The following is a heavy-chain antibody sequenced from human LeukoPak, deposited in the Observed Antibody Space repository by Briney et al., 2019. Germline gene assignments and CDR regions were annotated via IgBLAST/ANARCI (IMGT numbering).Heavy chain of an antibody. CDR3: AKDDCMTLDHFDY. CDR1: GFTFKNCA. D-gene: IGHD2-21*02. Sequence: PGGSLRLSCVASGFTFKNCAMSWVRQAPGKGLEWVSGINYSGGHKYYADSVKGRFTISRDSSKNTLSLQMNSLTTEDTAVYYCAKDDCMTLDHFDYWGQGALVTVSS. J-gene: IGHJ4*02. V-gene: IGHV3-23*01. CDR2: INYSGGHK.